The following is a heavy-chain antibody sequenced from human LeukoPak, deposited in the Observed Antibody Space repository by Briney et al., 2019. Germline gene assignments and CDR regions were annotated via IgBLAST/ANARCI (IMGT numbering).Heavy chain of an antibody. CDR2: IYYSGST. V-gene: IGHV4-39*01. J-gene: IGHJ4*02. D-gene: IGHD2-15*01. Sequence: SETLSLTCTVSGGSMSSTSYWGWIRQPPGKGLEWIGSIYYSGSTYYHPSLKSRVTISVDTSNNLFSLELTSVTAADTAVYYCARHEGMVAASFDYWGQGTLVTVSS. CDR3: ARHEGMVAASFDY. CDR1: GGSMSSTSY.